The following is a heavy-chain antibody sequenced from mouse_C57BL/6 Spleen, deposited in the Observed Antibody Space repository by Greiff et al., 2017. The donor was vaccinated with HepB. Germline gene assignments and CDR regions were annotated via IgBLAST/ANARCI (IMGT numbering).Heavy chain of an antibody. CDR3: ARSSRVATGYFDY. Sequence: VQRVESGAELAKPGASVKLSCKASGYTFTSYWMHWVKQRPGQGLEWIGYINPSSGYTKYNQKFKDKATVTADKSSSTAYMQLSSLTYEDSAVYYCARSSRVATGYFDYWGQGTTLTVSS. CDR2: INPSSGYT. V-gene: IGHV1-7*01. J-gene: IGHJ2*01. D-gene: IGHD1-1*02. CDR1: GYTFTSYW.